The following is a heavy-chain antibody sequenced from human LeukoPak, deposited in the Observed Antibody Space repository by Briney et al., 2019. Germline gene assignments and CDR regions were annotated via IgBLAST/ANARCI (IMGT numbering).Heavy chain of an antibody. CDR1: GGSIDSYY. J-gene: IGHJ6*03. CDR3: ARHHGIAARPYDYHYMDV. Sequence: PSETLSLTCTVSGGSIDSYYWSWIRQPPGKGLEWIGYIYTSGSTNYNPSLKSRVTISVDTSKNQFSLKLSSVTAADTAVYYCARHHGIAARPYDYHYMDVWGKGTTVTVSS. V-gene: IGHV4-4*09. D-gene: IGHD6-6*01. CDR2: IYTSGST.